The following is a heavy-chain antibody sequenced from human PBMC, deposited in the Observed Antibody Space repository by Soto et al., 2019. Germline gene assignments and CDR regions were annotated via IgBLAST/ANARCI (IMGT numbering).Heavy chain of an antibody. Sequence: QVQLVQSGAEVKKLGASVKVSCKASGYTFTAYYIHWVRQAPGQGLEWVGWINPNSGDTNYARRFQGWITKPGDTPVSTTFMDLTRLRSDDTAVYYCARGGYTYGYGLDYWGQGTLVTVSS. V-gene: IGHV1-2*04. CDR2: INPNSGDT. D-gene: IGHD5-18*01. CDR3: ARGGYTYGYGLDY. J-gene: IGHJ4*02. CDR1: GYTFTAYY.